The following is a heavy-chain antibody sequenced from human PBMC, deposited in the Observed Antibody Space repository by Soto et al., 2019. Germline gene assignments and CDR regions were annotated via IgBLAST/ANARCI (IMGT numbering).Heavy chain of an antibody. D-gene: IGHD6-19*01. CDR2: IYYSGST. J-gene: IGHJ5*02. CDR3: VRVIAVPGGISWFDP. Sequence: QVQLQESGPGLVKPSQTLSITYTVSGDSISSGGYYWSWIRQHPGKGLEWIGYIYYSGSTYYNPSLKSRVTISVDTSKNQFSLKLSSVTAADTAVYYCVRVIAVPGGISWFDPWGQGTLVTVSS. CDR1: GDSISSGGYY. V-gene: IGHV4-31*03.